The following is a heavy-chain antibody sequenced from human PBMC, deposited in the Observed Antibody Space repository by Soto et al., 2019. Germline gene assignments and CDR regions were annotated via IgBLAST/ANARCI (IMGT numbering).Heavy chain of an antibody. D-gene: IGHD1-20*01. V-gene: IGHV4-31*03. J-gene: IGHJ4*02. Sequence: QVQLQESGPGLVKPSQTLSLTCTVSGGSMSNGYYYWSWFRQNPGKGLEWIGHIYHSGRTYYNPSLKSRVGILVDTSKNQFSLNLNSVTAADTAVYYCARWVEVSLDYFDSWGQGTPVTVSS. CDR1: GGSMSNGYYY. CDR2: IYHSGRT. CDR3: ARWVEVSLDYFDS.